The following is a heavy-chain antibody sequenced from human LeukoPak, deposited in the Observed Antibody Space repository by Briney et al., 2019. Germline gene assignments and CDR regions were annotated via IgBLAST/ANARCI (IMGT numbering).Heavy chain of an antibody. V-gene: IGHV1-69*04. Sequence: SVKVSCKASGGTFSSYTISWVQQAPGQGLEWMGRIIPILGIANYAQKFQGRVTITADKSTSTAYMELSSLRSEDTAVYYCARDKDIVVVPAATMSRLNYYYMDVWGKGTTVTVSS. CDR3: ARDKDIVVVPAATMSRLNYYYMDV. J-gene: IGHJ6*03. CDR1: GGTFSSYT. CDR2: IIPILGIA. D-gene: IGHD2-2*01.